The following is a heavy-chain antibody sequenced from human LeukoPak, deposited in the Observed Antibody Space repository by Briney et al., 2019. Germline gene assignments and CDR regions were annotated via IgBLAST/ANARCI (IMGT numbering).Heavy chain of an antibody. Sequence: TGGSLRLSCAASGFTFSSHWMSWVRQAPGKGLEWVAHIKQDGSEKQYMDSVRGRFTISRDNTKNSMYLQMDSLRDEGTAVYYCARAGRSFYGGSSDYWGQGTLVTVSS. D-gene: IGHD4-23*01. V-gene: IGHV3-7*01. CDR1: GFTFSSHW. CDR2: IKQDGSEK. CDR3: ARAGRSFYGGSSDY. J-gene: IGHJ4*02.